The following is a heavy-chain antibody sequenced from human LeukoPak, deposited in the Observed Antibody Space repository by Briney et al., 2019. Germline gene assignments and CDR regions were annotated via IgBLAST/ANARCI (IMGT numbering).Heavy chain of an antibody. V-gene: IGHV1-24*01. J-gene: IGHJ4*02. CDR1: GYTLTELS. D-gene: IGHD3-9*01. Sequence: ASVKVSCKVSGYTLTELSMHWVRQAPGKGLEWIGGFDPEDGETIYAQKFQGRVTMTEDTSTDTAYMELSSLRSEDTAVYYCATQRVRYTLTGYYSYYFDYWGQGTLVTVSS. CDR2: FDPEDGET. CDR3: ATQRVRYTLTGYYSYYFDY.